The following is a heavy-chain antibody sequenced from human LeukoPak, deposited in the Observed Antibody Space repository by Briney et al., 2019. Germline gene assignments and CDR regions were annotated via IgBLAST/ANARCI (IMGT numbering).Heavy chain of an antibody. Sequence: SETLSLTCTVSGGSISSGSYYWSWIRQPAGKGLEWIVRIYTSGSTNYNPSLKSRVTISVDTSKNQFSLKLSSVTAADTAVYYCAREIAARPDYWGQGTLVTVSS. CDR3: AREIAARPDY. CDR1: GGSISSGSYY. D-gene: IGHD6-6*01. J-gene: IGHJ4*02. CDR2: IYTSGST. V-gene: IGHV4-61*02.